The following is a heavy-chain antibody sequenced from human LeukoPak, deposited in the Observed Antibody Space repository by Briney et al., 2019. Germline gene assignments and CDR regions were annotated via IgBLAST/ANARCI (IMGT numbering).Heavy chain of an antibody. J-gene: IGHJ4*02. CDR3: AREGLGVAAPVDY. CDR2: INADGSGT. Sequence: GGSLRLSCAVSGFNFNSYWMHWVRQAPGKGLVWVSRINADGSGTSHADSVKGRLTISRDNAKNTLYLQMDSLRAEDTAVYYCAREGLGVAAPVDYWGPGTLVTVSS. D-gene: IGHD6-19*01. V-gene: IGHV3-74*01. CDR1: GFNFNSYW.